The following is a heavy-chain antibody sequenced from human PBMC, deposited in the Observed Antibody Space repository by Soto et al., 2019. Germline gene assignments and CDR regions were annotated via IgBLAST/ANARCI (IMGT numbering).Heavy chain of an antibody. CDR3: ARGPFRSFCSSTSCYVDY. V-gene: IGHV1-18*01. CDR2: ISAYNGNT. J-gene: IGHJ4*02. Sequence: GASVKVSCKASGYTFTSYGISWVRQAPGQGLEWMGWISAYNGNTNYAQKLQGRVTMTTDTSTSTSYMELRSLRSDDTALYYCARGPFRSFCSSTSCYVDYWGQGTLVTVSS. D-gene: IGHD2-2*01. CDR1: GYTFTSYG.